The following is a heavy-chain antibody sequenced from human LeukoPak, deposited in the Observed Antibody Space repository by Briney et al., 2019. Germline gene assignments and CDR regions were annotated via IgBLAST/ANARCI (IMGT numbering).Heavy chain of an antibody. V-gene: IGHV4-61*01. D-gene: IGHD6-19*01. CDR2: IYYSGST. CDR3: ARDGVGGSFDY. J-gene: IGHJ4*02. Sequence: SETLSLTCTVSGGSVSSGSYYWSWIRQPPGKGLEWIGYIYYSGSTNYNPSLKSRVTISVDTSKNQFSLKLSSVTAADTAVYHCARDGVGGSFDYWGQGTLVTVSS. CDR1: GGSVSSGSYY.